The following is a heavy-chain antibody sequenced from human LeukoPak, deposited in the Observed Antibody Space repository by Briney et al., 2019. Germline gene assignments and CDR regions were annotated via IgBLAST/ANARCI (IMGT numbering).Heavy chain of an antibody. V-gene: IGHV4-31*03. CDR1: GGSISSGGYY. CDR2: IYYSGCT. CDR3: ARVLPHRHLRYGYYGRRGYAFDI. Sequence: KPSQTLSLTCTVSGGSISSGGYYWRWLRQHPGKGLEWIVYIYYSGCTHYIPSLKSRVIISVDTSKNQSSLKLSSVTAADTAVYYCARVLPHRHLRYGYYGRRGYAFDIWGQGTMVTVSS. J-gene: IGHJ3*02. D-gene: IGHD4-17*01.